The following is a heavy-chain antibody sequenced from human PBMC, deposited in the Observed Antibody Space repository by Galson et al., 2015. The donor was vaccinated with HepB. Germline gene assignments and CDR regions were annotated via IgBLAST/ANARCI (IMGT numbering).Heavy chain of an antibody. Sequence: SVKVSCKASGYTFTGYYIHWVRQAPGQGLEWMGRINPNSGGTNYAQKFQGRVTMTRDTSISTAYMELSRLTSDDTAVYYCAKDLKTYYYDSSGYWRPDRGGAFDIWGQGTMVTVSS. CDR3: AKDLKTYYYDSSGYWRPDRGGAFDI. J-gene: IGHJ3*02. V-gene: IGHV1-2*06. CDR2: INPNSGGT. D-gene: IGHD3-22*01. CDR1: GYTFTGYY.